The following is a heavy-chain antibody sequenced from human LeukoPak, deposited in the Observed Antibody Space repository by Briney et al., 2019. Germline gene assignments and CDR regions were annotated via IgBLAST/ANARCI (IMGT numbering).Heavy chain of an antibody. D-gene: IGHD3-9*01. CDR2: MNPDSGNT. Sequence: GASVRVSCKASGYPFTFYDINWVRQATGQGLEWMGWMNPDSGNTGYAQKFQGRLTMTGNTSITTAYMELSSLRSEDTAVYYCATDLPLDWGRGQGTLVTVSS. CDR1: GYPFTFYD. CDR3: ATDLPLDWG. V-gene: IGHV1-8*01. J-gene: IGHJ4*02.